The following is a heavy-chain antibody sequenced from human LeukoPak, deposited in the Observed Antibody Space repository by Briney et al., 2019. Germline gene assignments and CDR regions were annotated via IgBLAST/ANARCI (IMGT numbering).Heavy chain of an antibody. J-gene: IGHJ4*02. Sequence: GGSLRLSCAASGFTFSSYAMHWVRQAPGKGLEWVAVISYDGSNKYYADSVKGRFTISRDNSKNTLYLQMNSLRAEDTAVYYCARDLIGNMLPGDYWGQGTLVTVSS. V-gene: IGHV3-30-3*01. CDR3: ARDLIGNMLPGDY. D-gene: IGHD2-2*01. CDR1: GFTFSSYA. CDR2: ISYDGSNK.